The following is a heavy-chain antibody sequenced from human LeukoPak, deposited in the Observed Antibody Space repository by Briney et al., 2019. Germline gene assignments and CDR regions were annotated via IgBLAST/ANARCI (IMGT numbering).Heavy chain of an antibody. CDR3: AKTPIIVVVPAAGAFDY. CDR2: ISGSGGST. D-gene: IGHD2-2*01. Sequence: GGYLRLSCAASGFTFSSYAMSWVRQAPGKGLEWVSAISGSGGSTYYADSVKGRFTISGDNSENTLYLQMNSLRAEDTAVYYCAKTPIIVVVPAAGAFDYWGQGTLVTVSS. V-gene: IGHV3-23*01. CDR1: GFTFSSYA. J-gene: IGHJ4*02.